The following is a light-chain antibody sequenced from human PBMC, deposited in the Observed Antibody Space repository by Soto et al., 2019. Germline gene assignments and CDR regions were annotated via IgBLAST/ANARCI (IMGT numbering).Light chain of an antibody. CDR2: GAS. V-gene: IGKV3-20*01. Sequence: EIVLTQSPGTLSLSPGERATLSCRASQSVSSSYLAWYQQKPGQAPRLLIYGASSRATGIPDRFSGSGSGTDFTLTISRLEPEDFAVYYCQQYGSSPQNFGQGTRLGIK. CDR1: QSVSSSY. J-gene: IGKJ5*01. CDR3: QQYGSSPQN.